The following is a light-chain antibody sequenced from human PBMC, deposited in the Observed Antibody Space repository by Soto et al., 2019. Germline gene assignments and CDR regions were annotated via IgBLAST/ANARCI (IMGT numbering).Light chain of an antibody. V-gene: IGKV1-5*01. CDR3: QQYYNYST. CDR2: DAS. J-gene: IGKJ1*01. CDR1: QTISSW. Sequence: IQMPKYPYTLPASVGDRVTITCLASQTISSWLAWYQQKPGKAPDLLIYDASRLAGGVPSRFSGSESGTEFTLTIGSLQPDDFATYFCQQYYNYSTFGQGTKVDIK.